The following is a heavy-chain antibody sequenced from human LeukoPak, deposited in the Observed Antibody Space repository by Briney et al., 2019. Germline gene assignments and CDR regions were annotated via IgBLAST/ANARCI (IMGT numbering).Heavy chain of an antibody. J-gene: IGHJ4*02. CDR2: ISNDGSRK. Sequence: GGSLRLSCAPSGFTFSRHGMHWVRQAPGKGLEWVAIISNDGSRKYYAHSVEGRFTISRDNSKNTLYLQMDSLRAEDAAVYYCARDRAWNYFDYWGQGTLVTVSS. CDR3: ARDRAWNYFDY. D-gene: IGHD3-3*01. V-gene: IGHV3-30*03. CDR1: GFTFSRHG.